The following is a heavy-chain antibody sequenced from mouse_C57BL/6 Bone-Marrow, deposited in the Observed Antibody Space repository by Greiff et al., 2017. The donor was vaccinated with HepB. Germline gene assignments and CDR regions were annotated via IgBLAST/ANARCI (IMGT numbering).Heavy chain of an antibody. CDR3: ARQDYGSGYFDV. D-gene: IGHD1-1*01. CDR2: ISSGGSYT. V-gene: IGHV5-6*01. Sequence: VQLKESGGDLVKPGGSLKLSCAASGFTFSSYGMSWVRQTPDKRLEWVATISSGGSYTYYPDSVKGRFTISRDNAKNTLYLQMSSLKSEDTAMYYCARQDYGSGYFDVWGTGTTVTVSS. CDR1: GFTFSSYG. J-gene: IGHJ1*03.